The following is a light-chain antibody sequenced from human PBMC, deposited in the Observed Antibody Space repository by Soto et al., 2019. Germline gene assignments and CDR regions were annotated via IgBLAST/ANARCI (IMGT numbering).Light chain of an antibody. V-gene: IGKV4-1*01. CDR1: QSVLYSSNNKNY. Sequence: DIVMTQSPDSLAVSLGERATINCKSSQSVLYSSNNKNYLAWYQQKPGRPPKLLIYWASTRESGVPDRFSGSGSGTDFTLTISSLQAEDVAVYYCQQYYSTPWTFGHGTKVEIK. J-gene: IGKJ1*01. CDR3: QQYYSTPWT. CDR2: WAS.